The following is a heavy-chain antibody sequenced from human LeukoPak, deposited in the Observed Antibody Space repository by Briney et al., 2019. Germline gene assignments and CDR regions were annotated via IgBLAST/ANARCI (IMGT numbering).Heavy chain of an antibody. J-gene: IGHJ4*02. CDR3: TRDSGWLQLYY. V-gene: IGHV3-30-3*01. CDR2: ISYDGSNK. D-gene: IGHD5-24*01. CDR1: GFTFSSYA. Sequence: PGGSLRLSCAASGFTFSSYAMHWVRQAPGKGLEWVAVISYDGSNKYYADSVKGRFTISRDNSKNTLYLQMNSLRAEDTAVYYCTRDSGWLQLYYWGQGTLVTVSS.